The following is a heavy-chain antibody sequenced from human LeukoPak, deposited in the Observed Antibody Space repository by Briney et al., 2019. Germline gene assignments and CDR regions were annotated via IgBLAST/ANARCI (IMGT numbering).Heavy chain of an antibody. V-gene: IGHV3-13*01. Sequence: GGSLRLSCVASGFTLGMYDVHWVRLPAGEGLEWVSGFGTAGDTYYPDSVRGRFTISRENGKNSFYLQMNNLRVGDTAVYYCARGAYNGDNWHFDLWGRGTLVTVSS. CDR2: FGTAGDT. CDR3: ARGAYNGDNWHFDL. CDR1: GFTLGMYD. D-gene: IGHD2-21*02. J-gene: IGHJ2*01.